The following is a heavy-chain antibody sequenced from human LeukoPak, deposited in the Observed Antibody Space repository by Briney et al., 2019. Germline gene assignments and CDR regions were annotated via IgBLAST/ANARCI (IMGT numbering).Heavy chain of an antibody. CDR2: ISAYNGNT. J-gene: IGHJ4*02. D-gene: IGHD3-22*01. Sequence: GASVKVSCKASGYTFTSYGISWLRQAPGQGLEWMGWISAYNGNTNYAQKLQGRVTMTTDTSTSTAYMELRSLRSDDTAVYYCARDNGYYYDSSGYYPHWWGQGTLVTVSS. V-gene: IGHV1-18*01. CDR1: GYTFTSYG. CDR3: ARDNGYYYDSSGYYPHW.